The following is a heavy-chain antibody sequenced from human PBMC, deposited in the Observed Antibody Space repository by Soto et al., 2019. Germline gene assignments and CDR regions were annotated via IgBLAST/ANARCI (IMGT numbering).Heavy chain of an antibody. V-gene: IGHV4-59*01. CDR1: GSISTYY. CDR2: ISYSGTT. CDR3: TREEGRNIAARRVGWFDL. Sequence: PSETLSLTCNVSGSISTYYLMWIRQPPGKGLEWIGYISYSGTTNYSPSLENRVTISIDTSKKQLSLKLSSVTTADTAVYYCTREEGRNIAARRVGWFDLWGLGTLVTVSS. D-gene: IGHD6-6*01. J-gene: IGHJ5*02.